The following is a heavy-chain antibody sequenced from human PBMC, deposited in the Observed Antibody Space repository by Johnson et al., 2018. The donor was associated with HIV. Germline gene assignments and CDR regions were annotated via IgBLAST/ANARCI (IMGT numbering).Heavy chain of an antibody. V-gene: IGHV3-66*01. D-gene: IGHD6-13*01. CDR1: GFIFSHAW. CDR2: IYSGGST. J-gene: IGHJ3*02. CDR3: ARDQEAAAGQDDAFDI. Sequence: VQLVESGGGLIQPCVSLRLSCAASGFIFSHAWMSWVRQAPGKGLEWVSVIYSGGSTYYADSVQGRFTISRDNSKNTLYLQMNSLRAEDTAVYYCARDQEAAAGQDDAFDIWGQGTMVTVSS.